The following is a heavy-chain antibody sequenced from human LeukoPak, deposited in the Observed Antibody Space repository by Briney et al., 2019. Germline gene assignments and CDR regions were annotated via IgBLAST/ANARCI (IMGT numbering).Heavy chain of an antibody. D-gene: IGHD5-12*01. CDR1: GFTFSSYG. CDR2: ISGSGGST. Sequence: GGSLRLSCAASGFTFSSYGMSWVRQAPGKGLEWVSAISGSGGSTYYADSVKGRFTISRDNSKNTLYLQMNSLRAEDTAVYYCAKDLHPHLNSGYDETQIHDAFDIWGQGTMVTVSS. CDR3: AKDLHPHLNSGYDETQIHDAFDI. V-gene: IGHV3-23*01. J-gene: IGHJ3*02.